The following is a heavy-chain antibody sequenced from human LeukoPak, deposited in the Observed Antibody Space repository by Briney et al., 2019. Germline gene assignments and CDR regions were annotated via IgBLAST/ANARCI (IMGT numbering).Heavy chain of an antibody. CDR2: IIPIFGTA. Sequence: GASVKVSCKASGGTFSSYAISWVRQAPGQGLEWMGRIIPIFGTANYAQKFQGRVTMTRNTSISTAYMELSSLRSEDTAVYYCARGITQWLPRLGVYWGQGTLVTVSS. J-gene: IGHJ4*02. V-gene: IGHV1-69*05. D-gene: IGHD6-19*01. CDR3: ARGITQWLPRLGVY. CDR1: GGTFSSYA.